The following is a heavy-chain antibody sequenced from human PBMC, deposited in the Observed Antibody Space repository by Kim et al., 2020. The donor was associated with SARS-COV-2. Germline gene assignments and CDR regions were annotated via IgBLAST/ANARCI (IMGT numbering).Heavy chain of an antibody. V-gene: IGHV1-69*13. J-gene: IGHJ6*02. CDR2: IIPIFGTA. Sequence: SVKVSCKASGGTFSSYAISWVRQAPGQGLEWMGGIIPIFGTANYAQKFQGRVTITADESTSTAYMELSSLRSEDTAVYYCATIPKTDMTTVVSSYPRRDNYYYYYGMDVWGQGTTVTVSS. CDR1: GGTFSSYA. D-gene: IGHD4-17*01. CDR3: ATIPKTDMTTVVSSYPRRDNYYYYYGMDV.